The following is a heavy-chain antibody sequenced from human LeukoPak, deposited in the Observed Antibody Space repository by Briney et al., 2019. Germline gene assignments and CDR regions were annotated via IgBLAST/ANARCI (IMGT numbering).Heavy chain of an antibody. V-gene: IGHV3-74*01. Sequence: GGSLRLSCAASGFTFSNYWMHWVRQAPGRGLVWVSRIHSDGSSTTYADSVKGRFTISRDNAKNTLYLQMNSLRAEDTAVYYCARDAWMASTPLDYWGQGTLVTVSS. CDR3: ARDAWMASTPLDY. J-gene: IGHJ4*02. CDR1: GFTFSNYW. D-gene: IGHD5-24*01. CDR2: IHSDGSST.